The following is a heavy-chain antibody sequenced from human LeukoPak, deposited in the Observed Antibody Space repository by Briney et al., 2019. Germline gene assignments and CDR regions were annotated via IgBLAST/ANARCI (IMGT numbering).Heavy chain of an antibody. D-gene: IGHD3-3*01. Sequence: PGGSLRLSCAASGFTFSSSWMHWVRQVPGKGLVWVSRISSDGITTNYADSVKGRFTISRDNAKNTVYLQMNSLRAEDTAVYYCASMEVAWGQGTIVTVSS. J-gene: IGHJ3*01. V-gene: IGHV3-74*01. CDR2: ISSDGITT. CDR3: ASMEVA. CDR1: GFTFSSSW.